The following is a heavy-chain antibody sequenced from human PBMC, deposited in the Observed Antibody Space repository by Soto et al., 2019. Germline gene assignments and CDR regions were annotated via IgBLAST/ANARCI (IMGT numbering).Heavy chain of an antibody. CDR2: INSDGSTT. D-gene: IGHD6-6*01. Sequence: AGGSLRLSCVVSGITFNSNWMHWVRQAPGKGLVWVSRINSDGSTTSYADSVRGRFTISRDNAKNTLYLQMNSLRAEDTALYYCVRDERYASSSRFDYWGRGTLVTVSS. CDR1: GITFNSNW. V-gene: IGHV3-74*01. CDR3: VRDERYASSSRFDY. J-gene: IGHJ4*02.